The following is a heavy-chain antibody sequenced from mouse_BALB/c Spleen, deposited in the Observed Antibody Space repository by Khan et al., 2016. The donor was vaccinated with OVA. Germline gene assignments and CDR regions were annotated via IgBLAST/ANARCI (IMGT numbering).Heavy chain of an antibody. V-gene: IGHV2-6-1*01. J-gene: IGHJ4*01. D-gene: IGHD2-10*01. CDR3: ARQPYYHYNVMDY. Sequence: QVQLKESGPGLVAPSQSLSITCTISGFSLTNYGVHWVRQPPGKGLEWLVVIWSDGSTTYNSALKSRLTITKDNSKSQVFLKMTSLQTDDTAIYFCARQPYYHYNVMDYWGQGTSVTGAS. CDR1: GFSLTNYG. CDR2: IWSDGST.